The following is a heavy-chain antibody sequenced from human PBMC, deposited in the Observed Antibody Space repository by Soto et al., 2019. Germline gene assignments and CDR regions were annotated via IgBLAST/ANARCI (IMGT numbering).Heavy chain of an antibody. CDR1: GFTFSNYW. CDR3: ARDPRSSSYFDY. D-gene: IGHD2-2*01. CDR2: ISSDGSIT. J-gene: IGHJ4*02. Sequence: QPGGCMRLSCAASGFTFSNYWMHWVRQAPGKGLVWVSRISSDGSITNDADSVKDRFTISRDNAKNTLYLQMNSLRVEDTAVYYCARDPRSSSYFDYWGQGTLVTVSS. V-gene: IGHV3-74*01.